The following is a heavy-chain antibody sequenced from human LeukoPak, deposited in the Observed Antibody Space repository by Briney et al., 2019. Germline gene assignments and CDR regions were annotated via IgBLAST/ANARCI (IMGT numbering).Heavy chain of an antibody. CDR3: ARFLPQKWELPGNWFDP. D-gene: IGHD1-26*01. J-gene: IGHJ5*02. V-gene: IGHV1-69*06. Sequence: GASVKVSCKASGGTFSSYAISWVRQAPGQGLEWMGGIIPIFGTANYAQKFQGRVTITADKSTSTAYMELSSLRSEDTAVYYCARFLPQKWELPGNWFDPWGQGTLVTVSS. CDR1: GGTFSSYA. CDR2: IIPIFGTA.